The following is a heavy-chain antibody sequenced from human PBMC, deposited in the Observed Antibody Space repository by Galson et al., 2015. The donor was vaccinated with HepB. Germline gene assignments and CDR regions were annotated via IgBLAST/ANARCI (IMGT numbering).Heavy chain of an antibody. V-gene: IGHV3-23*01. D-gene: IGHD3-9*01. J-gene: IGHJ5*02. Sequence: SLRLSCAASGFTFSSYAMGWVRQAPGKGLEWVSAISGSGGSTYYADSVKGRFTISRDNSKNTLYLQMNSLRAEDTAVYYCAKEGGNIGIFWVGSDDNWFDPWGQGTLVTVSS. CDR2: ISGSGGST. CDR1: GFTFSSYA. CDR3: AKEGGNIGIFWVGSDDNWFDP.